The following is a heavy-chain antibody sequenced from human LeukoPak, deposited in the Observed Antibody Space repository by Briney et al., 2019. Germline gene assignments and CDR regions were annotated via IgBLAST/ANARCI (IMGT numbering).Heavy chain of an antibody. Sequence: GGSLRLSCAASGFTFSSYGMHWVRQAPGKGPEWVAVIWYDGSNKYYADSVKGRFTISRDNSKNTLYLQMNSLRAEDTAVYYCARDRYSGYDSYYFDYWGQGTLVTVSS. D-gene: IGHD5-12*01. V-gene: IGHV3-33*01. J-gene: IGHJ4*02. CDR3: ARDRYSGYDSYYFDY. CDR1: GFTFSSYG. CDR2: IWYDGSNK.